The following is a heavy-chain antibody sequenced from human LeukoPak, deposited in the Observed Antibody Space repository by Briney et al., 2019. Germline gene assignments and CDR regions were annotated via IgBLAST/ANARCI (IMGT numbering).Heavy chain of an antibody. CDR2: IIPILGIA. V-gene: IGHV1-69*04. CDR3: ARGVEMATILFDY. J-gene: IGHJ4*02. CDR1: GGTFSSYA. D-gene: IGHD5-24*01. Sequence: SVKVSCKASGGTFSSYAINWVRQALGQGLEWMGRIIPILGIANYAQKFQGRVTITADNSTSTAYMELSSLRSEDTAVYYCARGVEMATILFDYWGQGTLVTVSS.